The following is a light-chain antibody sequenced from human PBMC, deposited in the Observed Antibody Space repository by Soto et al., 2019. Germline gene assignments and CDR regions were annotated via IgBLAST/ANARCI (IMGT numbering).Light chain of an antibody. V-gene: IGKV1-12*01. CDR2: AAS. CDR1: QGISSC. CDR3: QQANSFPLL. J-gene: IGKJ4*01. Sequence: DIQMTQSPSSVSASGGDRVTITCRASQGISSCLAWYQQKPGKAPKLLIYAASSLRSGVPSRFSGSGSGTYFALTISSLQPEDFATYQCQQANSFPLLFGGGKKVEIK.